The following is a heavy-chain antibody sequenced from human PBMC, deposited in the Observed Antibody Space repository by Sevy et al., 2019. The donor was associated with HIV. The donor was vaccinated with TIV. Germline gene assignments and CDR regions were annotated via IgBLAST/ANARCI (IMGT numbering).Heavy chain of an antibody. Sequence: GGSLRLSCAASGFTFSKYSMSWVRQPPGKGLEWVSTLSFGCGEINYADSVKGRFTIPSDNSKNSVYLQMNNLRPEDTAVYYCAREGCTKPHDYWGQGTLVTVSS. V-gene: IGHV3-23*01. CDR1: GFTFSKYS. CDR3: AREGCTKPHDY. J-gene: IGHJ4*02. D-gene: IGHD2-8*01. CDR2: LSFGCGEI.